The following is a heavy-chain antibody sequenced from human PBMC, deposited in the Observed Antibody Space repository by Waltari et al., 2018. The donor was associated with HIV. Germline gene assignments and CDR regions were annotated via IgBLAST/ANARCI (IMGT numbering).Heavy chain of an antibody. Sequence: QVHLQQWGAGLLKASESLSLTCAVYVGSFSDSHWNWIRQSPGKGLQWIADINHSGRTSYNPSLKDRVTISVDTAKNQFSLTLRAVTGADSGLYFCAGEARKRIRQGGINWFDPWGQGTSVTVLS. CDR1: VGSFSDSH. D-gene: IGHD2-21*01. CDR3: AGEARKRIRQGGINWFDP. CDR2: INHSGRT. J-gene: IGHJ5*02. V-gene: IGHV4-34*02.